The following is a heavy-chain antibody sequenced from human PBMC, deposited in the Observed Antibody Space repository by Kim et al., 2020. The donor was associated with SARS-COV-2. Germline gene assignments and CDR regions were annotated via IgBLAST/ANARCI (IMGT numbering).Heavy chain of an antibody. J-gene: IGHJ4*02. D-gene: IGHD3-22*01. Sequence: SYAPKIQGRVTMTTGTSTSTAYMKLRSLGSDDTAVYYCAGDDRGYYPFDYWGQGTLVTVSS. CDR3: AGDDRGYYPFDY. V-gene: IGHV1-18*01.